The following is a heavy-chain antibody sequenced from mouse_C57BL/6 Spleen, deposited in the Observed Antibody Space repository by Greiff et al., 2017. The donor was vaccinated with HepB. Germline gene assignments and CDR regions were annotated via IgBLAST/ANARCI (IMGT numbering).Heavy chain of an antibody. CDR1: GFTFSDYY. CDR2: ISNGGGST. V-gene: IGHV5-12*01. Sequence: EVKLVESGGGLVQPGGSLKLSCAASGFTFSDYYMYWVRQTPEKRLEWVAYISNGGGSTYYPDTVKGRFTISRDNAKNTLYLQMSRLKSEDTAIYYCARHNDYDVEAWFAYWGQGTLVTVSA. D-gene: IGHD2-4*01. CDR3: ARHNDYDVEAWFAY. J-gene: IGHJ3*01.